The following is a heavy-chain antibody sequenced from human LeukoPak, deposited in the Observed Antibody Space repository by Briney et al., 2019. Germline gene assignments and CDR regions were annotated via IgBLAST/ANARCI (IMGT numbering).Heavy chain of an antibody. CDR3: ARDYGSGRRYYYMDV. CDR1: RGSTSTYY. J-gene: IGHJ6*03. CDR2: IYPSGNT. Sequence: PSETLSLTCTVSRGSTSTYYWSWIRQPAGKGLEWIGRIYPSGNTNFNPSLMSRVTMSIDTSKNQFSLKLSSVTAADTAVYYCARDYGSGRRYYYMDVWGKGTTVTVSS. V-gene: IGHV4-4*07. D-gene: IGHD3-10*01.